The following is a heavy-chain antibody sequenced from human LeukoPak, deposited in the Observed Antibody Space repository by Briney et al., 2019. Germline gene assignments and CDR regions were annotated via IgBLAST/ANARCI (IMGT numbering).Heavy chain of an antibody. V-gene: IGHV3-7*01. J-gene: IGHJ4*02. Sequence: GGSLRLSCAASGFTVSSNYMSWVRQAPGKGLEWVAKIKQDGSEKYYVDSVKGRFTISRDNAKNSLYLQMNSLGAEDTAVYYCARDRGGLWGQGTLVTVSS. CDR1: GFTVSSNY. CDR3: ARDRGGL. CDR2: IKQDGSEK.